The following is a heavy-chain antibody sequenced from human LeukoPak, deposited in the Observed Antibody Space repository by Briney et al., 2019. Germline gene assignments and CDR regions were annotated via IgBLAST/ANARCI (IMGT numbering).Heavy chain of an antibody. V-gene: IGHV3-23*01. CDR3: VRQFCSGGGCYFDY. CDR2: ISDRGDST. J-gene: IGHJ4*02. Sequence: PGGSLTLSCAASGFTITTYAMGWVRQAPGKGLEWVSVISDRGDSTHYADSVRGRFTISRDNAKNSLFLQMNGLRAEDTAIYYCVRQFCSGGGCYFDYWGQGTLVTVSS. D-gene: IGHD2-15*01. CDR1: GFTITTYA.